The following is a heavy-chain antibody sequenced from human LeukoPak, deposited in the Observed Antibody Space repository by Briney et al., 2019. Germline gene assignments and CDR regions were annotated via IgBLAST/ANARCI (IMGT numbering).Heavy chain of an antibody. J-gene: IGHJ3*02. CDR1: GDRVSSINAA. CDR3: TRASYRAFDI. D-gene: IGHD2-2*01. Sequence: SQTLSLTCAISGDRVSSINAAWNWIRQSPSRGLEWLGRTYYRSTWGSDYAVSVRSRIIISPDTSKNQFSLQLNSVTPEDTAVYYCTRASYRAFDIWGQGTMVTVSS. CDR2: TYYRSTWGS. V-gene: IGHV6-1*01.